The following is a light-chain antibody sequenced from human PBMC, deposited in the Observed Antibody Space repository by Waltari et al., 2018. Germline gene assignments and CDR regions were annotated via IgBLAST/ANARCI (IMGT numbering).Light chain of an antibody. CDR1: QSISNW. V-gene: IGKV1-5*03. Sequence: DIQMTQSPSSLSASVGDRVTITYRASQSISNWLAWYQQKPGKAPILLIYKASILKSGVPSRFSGSGSGTQFTLTISSLQPGDFATYYCQQYNTHSSFGQGTKLEIK. CDR3: QQYNTHSS. J-gene: IGKJ2*01. CDR2: KAS.